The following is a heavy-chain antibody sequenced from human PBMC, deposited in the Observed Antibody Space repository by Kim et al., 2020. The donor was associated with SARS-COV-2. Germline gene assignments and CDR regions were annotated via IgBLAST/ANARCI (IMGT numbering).Heavy chain of an antibody. V-gene: IGHV1-18*04. CDR2: ISAYNGNT. CDR3: ARDPSIAARADFDY. D-gene: IGHD6-6*01. CDR1: GYTFTSYG. J-gene: IGHJ4*02. Sequence: ASVKVSCKASGYTFTSYGISWVRQAPGQGLEWMGWISAYNGNTNYAQKLQGRVTMTTDTSTSTAYMELRSLRSDDTAVYYCARDPSIAARADFDYWGQGTLVTVSS.